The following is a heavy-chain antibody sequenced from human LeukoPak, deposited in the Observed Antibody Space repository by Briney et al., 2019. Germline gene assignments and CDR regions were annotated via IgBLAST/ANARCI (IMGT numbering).Heavy chain of an antibody. V-gene: IGHV3-23*01. J-gene: IGHJ4*02. D-gene: IGHD1-26*01. CDR1: GFTLSDYA. Sequence: GGSLRLSCAASGFTLSDYAMNWVRQAPGEGLEWLSAISGSEGHTFYADSVKGRFTLSRDNSKNTLYLQMNNLRADDTAIYYCAKVPWVGTITWGQGTLVIVSS. CDR2: ISGSEGHT. CDR3: AKVPWVGTIT.